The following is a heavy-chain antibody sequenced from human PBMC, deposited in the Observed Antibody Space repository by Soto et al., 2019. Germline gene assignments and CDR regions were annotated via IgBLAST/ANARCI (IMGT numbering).Heavy chain of an antibody. V-gene: IGHV3-7*03. CDR1: GFTFSSYW. CDR2: IKQDGSEK. CDR3: ERYTPSSSFEY. J-gene: IGHJ4*02. D-gene: IGHD6-6*01. Sequence: PGGSLRLSCAASGFTFSSYWMSWVRQAPGKGLEWVANIKQDGSEKYYVDSVKGRFTISRDNAKNSLYLQMNSLRAEDTAVYYCERYTPSSSFEYWGQGTLVTVSS.